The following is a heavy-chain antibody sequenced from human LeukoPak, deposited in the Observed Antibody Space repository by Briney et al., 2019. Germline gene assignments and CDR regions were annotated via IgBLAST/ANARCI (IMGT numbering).Heavy chain of an antibody. D-gene: IGHD2-2*01. J-gene: IGHJ5*02. Sequence: PGGSLRLLYAAWGFPFNNYWMRGASDARGRGLVEGVSIHQDGGEIHYVDPVKGRFTISRDNANNSLFPQKNSLAAEDTAVHYCVRAYHPGGWFDPWGQGTLVTVSS. CDR2: IHQDGGEI. V-gene: IGHV3-7*04. CDR1: GFPFNNYW. CDR3: VRAYHPGGWFDP.